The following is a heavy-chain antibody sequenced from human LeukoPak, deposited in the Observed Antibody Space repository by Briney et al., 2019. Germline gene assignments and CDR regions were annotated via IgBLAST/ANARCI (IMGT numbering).Heavy chain of an antibody. J-gene: IGHJ5*02. CDR3: ARGELWFDP. D-gene: IGHD1-7*01. V-gene: IGHV4-59*01. CDR1: GGAISSYY. Sequence: SETLSLTCTVSGGAISSYYWSWIRQPPGKGLEWIGYIYYTGSTNYNPPLKSRVTMSVDTSKNQLSLKLASVTDADTAVYFCARGELWFDPWGQGTLVTVSS. CDR2: IYYTGST.